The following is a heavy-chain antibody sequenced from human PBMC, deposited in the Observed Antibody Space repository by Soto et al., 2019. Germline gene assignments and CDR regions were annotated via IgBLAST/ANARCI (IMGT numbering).Heavy chain of an antibody. CDR3: ARDDAFQNENGFDI. CDR2: RVNDGSEK. D-gene: IGHD1-1*01. CDR1: GFTFSKYG. V-gene: IGHV3-33*01. J-gene: IGHJ3*02. Sequence: QVQLVESGGGVVQPGRSLRLSCAASGFTFSKYGFHWVRQAPGKRQEWVAGRVNDGSEKYHADFEEGRFTISRDNSKDTMFLQMNSLRAEDTAVYYCARDDAFQNENGFDIWGQGTMATVSS.